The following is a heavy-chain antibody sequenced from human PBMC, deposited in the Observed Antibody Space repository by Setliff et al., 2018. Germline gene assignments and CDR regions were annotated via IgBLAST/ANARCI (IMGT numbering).Heavy chain of an antibody. CDR2: INPSSGRT. CDR1: GYTFTSHY. CDR3: ARDVCPYHSEGAFDI. Sequence: ASVKVSCKASGYTFTSHYMHWVRQAPGLGLEWMGTINPSSGRTSYAQKFQGRVTMTRDTSTSTVYMDMSSLRSEDTAVYYCARDVCPYHSEGAFDIWGQGTMVTVSS. V-gene: IGHV1-46*01. D-gene: IGHD3-16*01. J-gene: IGHJ3*02.